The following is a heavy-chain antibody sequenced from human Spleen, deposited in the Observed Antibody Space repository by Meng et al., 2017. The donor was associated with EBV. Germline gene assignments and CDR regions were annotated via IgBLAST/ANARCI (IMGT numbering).Heavy chain of an antibody. CDR2: IYESGST. Sequence: VQLQESGPGLVKPSGTLSSTCGVSGGSISSSNWWSWVRQPPGKGLEWIGEIYESGSTNYNPSLESRVTVSIDKSKNQFSLKLSSVTAADTAVYYCARGTSRPSMYYFDYWGQGTLVTVSS. J-gene: IGHJ4*02. D-gene: IGHD6-13*01. CDR1: GGSISSSNW. V-gene: IGHV4-4*02. CDR3: ARGTSRPSMYYFDY.